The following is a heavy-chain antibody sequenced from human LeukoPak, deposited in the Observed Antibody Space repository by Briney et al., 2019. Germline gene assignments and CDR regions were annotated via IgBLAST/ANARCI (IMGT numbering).Heavy chain of an antibody. D-gene: IGHD6-19*01. J-gene: IGHJ4*02. V-gene: IGHV1-46*01. CDR3: ARGSRAVAGTRVMCYFDY. CDR2: INPSGGST. Sequence: GASVKVSCKASGYTFTSYYMHWVRQAPGQGLEWMGIINPSGGSTSYAQKFQGRVTMTRVTSTSTVYMELSSLRSEDTAVYYCARGSRAVAGTRVMCYFDYWGQGTLVTVSS. CDR1: GYTFTSYY.